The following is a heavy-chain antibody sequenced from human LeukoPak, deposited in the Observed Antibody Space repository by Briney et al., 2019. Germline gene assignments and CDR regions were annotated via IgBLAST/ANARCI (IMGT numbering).Heavy chain of an antibody. CDR2: IYPGDSDT. V-gene: IGHV5-51*01. CDR1: GYSFTSYW. J-gene: IGHJ6*02. Sequence: GESLKISCKGSGYSFTSYWIGWVRQMPGKGLEWMGIIYPGDSDTRYSPSFQGQVTISADKSISTAYLQWSSLKASDTAMYYCARLYLLGGGGPDARASTGYYYGMDVWGQGTTVTVSS. CDR3: ARLYLLGGGGPDARASTGYYYGMDV. D-gene: IGHD4-17*01.